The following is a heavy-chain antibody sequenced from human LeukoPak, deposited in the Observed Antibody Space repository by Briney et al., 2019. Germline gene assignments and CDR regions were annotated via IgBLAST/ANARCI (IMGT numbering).Heavy chain of an antibody. J-gene: IGHJ4*02. V-gene: IGHV4-59*08. CDR3: ARVRGLGVITPYSDS. CDR1: GGSISSDH. Sequence: SETLSLTCTVSGGSISSDHWGWIRQPPEKGLEWIGCVSYRGNTNYNPSLKSRVTISVDTSRNHFSLQLTFATAADTAVYYCARVRGLGVITPYSDSWGQGTLVTVSS. D-gene: IGHD3-16*02. CDR2: VSYRGNT.